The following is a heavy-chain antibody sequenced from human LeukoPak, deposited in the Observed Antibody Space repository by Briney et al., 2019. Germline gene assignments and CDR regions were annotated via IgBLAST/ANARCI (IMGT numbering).Heavy chain of an antibody. CDR3: ARASRYNWNYEYYYYMDV. D-gene: IGHD1-7*01. V-gene: IGHV3-21*01. Sequence: GSLRLSCAASGFTFSSYEMNWVRQAPGKGLEWVSSISSSSSYIYYADSVKGRFTISRDNAKNSLYLQMNSLRAEDTAVYYCARASRYNWNYEYYYYMDVWGTGTTVTVSS. J-gene: IGHJ6*03. CDR2: ISSSSSYI. CDR1: GFTFSSYE.